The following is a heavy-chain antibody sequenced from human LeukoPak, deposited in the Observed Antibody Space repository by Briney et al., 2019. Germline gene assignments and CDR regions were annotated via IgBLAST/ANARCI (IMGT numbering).Heavy chain of an antibody. J-gene: IGHJ4*02. CDR1: GGSISSSNW. CDR2: IYHSGST. CDR3: TRGGELMNY. D-gene: IGHD1-26*01. Sequence: SETLSLTCAVSGGSISSSNWWSWVRQPPGKGLEWIGEIYHSGSTNYNPSLKSRTTISIDASKNQFSLRLSSVTAADTAVYYCTRGGELMNYWGQGTLVTVSS. V-gene: IGHV4-4*02.